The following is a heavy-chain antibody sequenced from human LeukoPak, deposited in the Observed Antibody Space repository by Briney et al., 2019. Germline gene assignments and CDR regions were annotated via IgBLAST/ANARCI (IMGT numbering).Heavy chain of an antibody. CDR3: ARDVDYANPRHDY. V-gene: IGHV3-7*01. D-gene: IGHD3-16*01. CDR1: GGSIRGSNW. Sequence: PSGTLSLTCTVSGGSIRGSNWWSWVRQAPGKGLEWVANINLEGSQKYYVDSLKGRFTISRDNANNLLYLQMNSLRAEDTAVYYCARDVDYANPRHDYWGQGTLVTVSS. CDR2: INLEGSQK. J-gene: IGHJ4*02.